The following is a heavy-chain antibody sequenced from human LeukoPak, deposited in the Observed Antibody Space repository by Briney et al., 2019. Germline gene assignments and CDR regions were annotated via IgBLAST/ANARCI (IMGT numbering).Heavy chain of an antibody. CDR3: VKVSGYTYGYFDY. Sequence: GGSLRLSCAASGFTFDDCAMHWVRQAPGKGLEWVSGISWNSGSVDYADSVKGRFTISRDNAKNSLYLQMNSLGAEDTALYYCVKVSGYTYGYFDYWGQGTLVTVSS. D-gene: IGHD5-18*01. CDR1: GFTFDDCA. V-gene: IGHV3-9*01. J-gene: IGHJ4*02. CDR2: ISWNSGSV.